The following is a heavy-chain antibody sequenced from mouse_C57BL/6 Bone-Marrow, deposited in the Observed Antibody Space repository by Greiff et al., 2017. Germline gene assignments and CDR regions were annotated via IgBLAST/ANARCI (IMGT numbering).Heavy chain of an antibody. D-gene: IGHD2-3*01. V-gene: IGHV1-55*01. CDR3: ARSPDGYYVFYAMDY. Sequence: QVQLQQPGAELVKPGASVKMSCKASGYTFTSYWITWVKQRPGQGLEWIGDIYPGSGSTNYNEKFTSKAPLTVDTSSSTAYMQLSSLTSEDSAVYYWARSPDGYYVFYAMDYWGQGTSVTVSS. CDR2: IYPGSGST. CDR1: GYTFTSYW. J-gene: IGHJ4*01.